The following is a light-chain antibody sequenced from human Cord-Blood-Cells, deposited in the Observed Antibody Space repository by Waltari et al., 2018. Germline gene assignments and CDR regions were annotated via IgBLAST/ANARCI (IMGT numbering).Light chain of an antibody. J-gene: IGLJ3*02. CDR1: SPNIGAGYD. CDR2: GNS. CDR3: QSYDSSLSGWV. V-gene: IGLV1-40*01. Sequence: QSVLTLPPSVSGAPAQRVTISCTGSSPNIGAGYDLHWYQQLPGTAPKLLIYGNSNRPSGVPDRFSGSKSGTSASLAITGLQAEDEADYYCQSYDSSLSGWVFGGGTKLTVL.